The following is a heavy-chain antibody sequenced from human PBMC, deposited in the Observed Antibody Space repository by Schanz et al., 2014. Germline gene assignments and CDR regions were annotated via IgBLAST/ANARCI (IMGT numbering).Heavy chain of an antibody. J-gene: IGHJ4*01. D-gene: IGHD6-13*01. CDR1: GFTFSSYG. CDR3: AREQIMAAAGLVDY. V-gene: IGHV3-33*08. Sequence: QVQLLQFGGGVVQPGRSLRLSCAASGFTFSSYGLHWVRQAPGKGLEWVAFIWYDGSNKYYADSVKGRFTISRDNSKNTLYLQMNSLRAEDTAVYYCAREQIMAAAGLVDYWGHGTLVTVSS. CDR2: IWYDGSNK.